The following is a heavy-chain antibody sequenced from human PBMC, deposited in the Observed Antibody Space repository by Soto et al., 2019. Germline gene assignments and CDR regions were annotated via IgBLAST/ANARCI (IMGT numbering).Heavy chain of an antibody. D-gene: IGHD4-4*01. J-gene: IGHJ6*02. CDR1: GGSIRNSGYY. V-gene: IGHV4-31*03. CDR2: ISYSGST. Sequence: NPSETLSLTCTVSGGSIRNSGYYWSWIRQHPGKGLEWIGYISYSGSTDYAPSLKSRVTMSVDTSKNQFSLKLSSVTAADTAVYYCARDAVTKRDFYYYGMDVWGRGTTVTVSS. CDR3: ARDAVTKRDFYYYGMDV.